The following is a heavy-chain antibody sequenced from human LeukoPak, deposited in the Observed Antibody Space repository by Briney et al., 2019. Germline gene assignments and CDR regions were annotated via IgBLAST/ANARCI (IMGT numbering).Heavy chain of an antibody. D-gene: IGHD4-23*01. V-gene: IGHV4-4*02. CDR1: GGSISSSNW. J-gene: IGHJ4*02. CDR3: ARDPSGLDYGGNSDF. CDR2: IYHSGST. Sequence: SGTLSLTCAVSGGSISSSNWWSWVRQPPGKGLEWIGEIYHSGSTNYNPSLKSRVTISVDKSKNQFSLKLSSVTAADTAVYYCARDPSGLDYGGNSDFWGQGTLVTVSS.